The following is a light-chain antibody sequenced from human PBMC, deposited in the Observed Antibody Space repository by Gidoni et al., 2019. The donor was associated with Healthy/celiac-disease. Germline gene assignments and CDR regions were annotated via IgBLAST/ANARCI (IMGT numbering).Light chain of an antibody. CDR3: QQYNSYSPGST. Sequence: DIQMTQSPSTLSASVGDRVTITCRASQSISSWLAWYQQKPGKAPKLLIYKASSLESGVPSRFSGSGSGTEFTLTISSLQPDDFATYYCQQYNSYSPGSTFXGXTKVXIK. CDR2: KAS. V-gene: IGKV1-5*03. CDR1: QSISSW. J-gene: IGKJ4*01.